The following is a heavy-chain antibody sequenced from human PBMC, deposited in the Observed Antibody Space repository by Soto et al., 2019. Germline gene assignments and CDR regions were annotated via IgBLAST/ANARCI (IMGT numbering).Heavy chain of an antibody. Sequence: QVQLQESGPGLVKPSETLSLTCTVSGGSLSNYYWTWIRQAPGKGLEWIGYIYNSGTNNYNPSLESRVTISVDTSKRHFSLKLSSVTAADTAVYFCARANSVFGVVTFDNWGLGTLVTVSS. D-gene: IGHD3-3*01. CDR3: ARANSVFGVVTFDN. V-gene: IGHV4-59*01. CDR1: GGSLSNYY. J-gene: IGHJ4*02. CDR2: IYNSGTN.